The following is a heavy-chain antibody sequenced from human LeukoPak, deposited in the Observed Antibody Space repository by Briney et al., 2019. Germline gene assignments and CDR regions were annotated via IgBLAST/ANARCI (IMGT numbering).Heavy chain of an antibody. V-gene: IGHV3-30*03. CDR2: ISYDGSNK. CDR3: ASDSSWFLNDFDI. Sequence: GGSLRLSCAASGFTFSSCGMHWVRQAPGKGLEWVAVISYDGSNKYYADYVKGRFTISRDNSKNTLYLQMNSLRAEDTALYYCASDSSWFLNDFDIWGHGTMITVSS. D-gene: IGHD6-13*01. J-gene: IGHJ3*02. CDR1: GFTFSSCG.